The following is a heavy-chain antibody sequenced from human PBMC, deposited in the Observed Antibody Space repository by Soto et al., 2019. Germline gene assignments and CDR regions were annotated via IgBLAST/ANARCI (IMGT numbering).Heavy chain of an antibody. Sequence: QVQIVQSGAEEKKPGASVKVSCKASGYTFTSYAMHWVRQAPGQRLEWMGWINAGNGNTKYSQKFQGRVTITRDTSASTAYMELSSLRSEDTAVYYCASHPYCSSTSCYVRPLGYWGQGTLVTVSS. V-gene: IGHV1-3*05. J-gene: IGHJ4*02. CDR3: ASHPYCSSTSCYVRPLGY. CDR2: INAGNGNT. CDR1: GYTFTSYA. D-gene: IGHD2-2*01.